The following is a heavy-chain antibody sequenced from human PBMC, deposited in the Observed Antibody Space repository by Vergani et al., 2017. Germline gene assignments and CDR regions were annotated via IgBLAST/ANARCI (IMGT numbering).Heavy chain of an antibody. V-gene: IGHV4-39*01. Sequence: QLHLQESGPGLVKPSETLSLTCTVSGGSITSSSYYWGWIRQPPGKGLEWIGNIYHSRGAVYNPSLKGRVTISVDTSKNQFSLEVTSVTAADTAIYFCARTESFILRYFHWALWGQGTLVTVSS. CDR1: GGSITSSSYY. D-gene: IGHD3-9*01. CDR2: IYHSRGA. CDR3: ARTESFILRYFHWAL. J-gene: IGHJ4*02.